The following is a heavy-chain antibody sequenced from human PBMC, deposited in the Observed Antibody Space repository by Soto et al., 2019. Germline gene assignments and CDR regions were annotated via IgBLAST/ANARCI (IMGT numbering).Heavy chain of an antibody. V-gene: IGHV5-10-1*01. CDR1: GYSFTTYW. CDR3: ARLMGATTIDAFDV. Sequence: PGESLKISCKGSGYSFTTYWINWVRQMPGKGLEWVGMIDPTGSHTNYSPSFQGHVTISTDKSISTAYLQWSSLKASDTAMYYCARLMGATTIDAFDVWGQGTMVTVSS. J-gene: IGHJ3*01. D-gene: IGHD1-26*01. CDR2: IDPTGSHT.